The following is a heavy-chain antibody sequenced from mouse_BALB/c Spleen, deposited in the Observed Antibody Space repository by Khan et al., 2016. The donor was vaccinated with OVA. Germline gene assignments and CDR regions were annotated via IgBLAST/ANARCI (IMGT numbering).Heavy chain of an antibody. V-gene: IGHV3-2*02. D-gene: IGHD2-4*01. CDR1: GYSITSEYA. Sequence: EVQLQESGPGLVKPSQSLSLTCTVTGYSITSEYAWNWIRQFPGNKLEWMGYINYSGNTRFNPSLKSRTSITRDSSKNQFFLHWNSVTTEDTATYFCARKDYYDYDPFPYWGQGTLVTVSA. CDR3: ARKDYYDYDPFPY. J-gene: IGHJ3*01. CDR2: INYSGNT.